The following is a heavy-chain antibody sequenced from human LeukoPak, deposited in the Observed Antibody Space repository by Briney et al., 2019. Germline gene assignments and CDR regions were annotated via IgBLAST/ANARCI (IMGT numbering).Heavy chain of an antibody. CDR2: IPYDGSNK. CDR1: GFTFSSYG. J-gene: IGHJ4*02. D-gene: IGHD6-19*01. Sequence: PGRSLRLSCAASGFTFSSYGMHWVRQAPGKGLEWVAVIPYDGSNKYYADSVKGRFTISRDNSKNTLYLQMNSLRAEDTAVYYCAKDGWLAAEYYFDYWGQGTLVTVSS. V-gene: IGHV3-30*18. CDR3: AKDGWLAAEYYFDY.